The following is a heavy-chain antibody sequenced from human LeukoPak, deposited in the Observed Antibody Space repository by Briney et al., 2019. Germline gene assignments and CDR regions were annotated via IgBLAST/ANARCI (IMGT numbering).Heavy chain of an antibody. Sequence: SETLSLTCAVYGGSFSGYYWSWIRQPPGKGLEWIGEINHSGSTNYNPSLKSRVTISVDTSKNQFSLKLSSVTAADTAVYYCAGGPGYGGNSEGYFDYWGQGTLVTVSS. CDR3: AGGPGYGGNSEGYFDY. J-gene: IGHJ4*02. D-gene: IGHD4-23*01. CDR1: GGSFSGYY. CDR2: INHSGST. V-gene: IGHV4-34*01.